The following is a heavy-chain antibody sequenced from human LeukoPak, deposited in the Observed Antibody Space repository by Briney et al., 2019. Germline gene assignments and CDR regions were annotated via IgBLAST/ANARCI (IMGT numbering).Heavy chain of an antibody. J-gene: IGHJ4*02. CDR1: GYTFTVNY. V-gene: IGHV1-2*02. CDR3: ARGAGSSWFDY. Sequence: ASVKVSCKASGYTFTVNYIHRVRQAPGQGLEWMGWLSPNSGVTHFAQKFQGRVTMTRDTSIGTAYMELNSLEFDDTAVYYCARGAGSSWFDYWGQGTLVTVSS. CDR2: LSPNSGVT. D-gene: IGHD6-13*01.